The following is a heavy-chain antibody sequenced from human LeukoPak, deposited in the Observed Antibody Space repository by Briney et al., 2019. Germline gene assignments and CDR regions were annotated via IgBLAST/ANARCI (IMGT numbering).Heavy chain of an antibody. D-gene: IGHD5-18*01. CDR2: ISWDDGST. CDR3: AKDTSEMAAMVFDY. J-gene: IGHJ4*02. V-gene: IGHV3-43*01. Sequence: GGSLRLSCAASGFTFDDYTMHWVRQAPGKGPEWVSLISWDDGSTYYADSVKGRFTISRDNSKNSLYLQMNSLRTEDTALYYCAKDTSEMAAMVFDYWGQGTLVTVSS. CDR1: GFTFDDYT.